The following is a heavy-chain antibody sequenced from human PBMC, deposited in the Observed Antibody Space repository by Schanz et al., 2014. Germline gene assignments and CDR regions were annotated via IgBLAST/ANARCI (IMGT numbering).Heavy chain of an antibody. V-gene: IGHV3-30*18. Sequence: VQLLESGGGLVQPGGSLRLSCAASGFTFNAYDMYWIRQAPGKGLEWVAVVCYDGSKKYYADSVKGRFTISRDDSKNTLYLQMNSLRPEDTAVYYCAKEDRTHSSDYVYWGQGTLVTVSS. CDR1: GFTFNAYD. J-gene: IGHJ4*02. CDR2: VCYDGSKK. CDR3: AKEDRTHSSDYVY. D-gene: IGHD3-22*01.